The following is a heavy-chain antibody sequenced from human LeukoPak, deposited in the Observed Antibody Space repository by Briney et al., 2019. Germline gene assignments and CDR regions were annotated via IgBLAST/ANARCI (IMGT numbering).Heavy chain of an antibody. V-gene: IGHV3-73*01. J-gene: IGHJ4*02. Sequence: GGSLKLSCAASGFTFSGSAVHWVRQASGKGLEWVGRIKSKANNYATAYAASVKGRFTISRDDSKNTAYLQMNSLKTEDTAVYYCTRDPPYCGGDCLLFDYWGQGTLVTVSS. CDR2: IKSKANNYAT. CDR1: GFTFSGSA. CDR3: TRDPPYCGGDCLLFDY. D-gene: IGHD2-21*02.